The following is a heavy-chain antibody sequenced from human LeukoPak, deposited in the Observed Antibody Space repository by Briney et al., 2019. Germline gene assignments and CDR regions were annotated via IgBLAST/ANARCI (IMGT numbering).Heavy chain of an antibody. CDR1: GYSISSGYY. CDR2: IYHSGST. Sequence: PSETLSLTCAVSGYSISSGYYWGWIRQPPGKGLEWIGSIYHSGSTYYNPSLKSRVTISVDTSKNQFSLKLSSVTAADTAVYYCARDGGNGVYYFDYWGQGTLVTVSS. V-gene: IGHV4-38-2*01. D-gene: IGHD2-15*01. J-gene: IGHJ4*02. CDR3: ARDGGNGVYYFDY.